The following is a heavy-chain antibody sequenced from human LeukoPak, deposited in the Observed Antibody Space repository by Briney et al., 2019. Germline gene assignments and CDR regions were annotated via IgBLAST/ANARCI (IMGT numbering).Heavy chain of an antibody. V-gene: IGHV3-21*01. CDR3: AREYCSGGSCYRIDS. CDR1: GFIFSSYS. D-gene: IGHD2-15*01. Sequence: PAGSLRLSCAASGFIFSSYSMTWVRQAPGKGLEWVSSITSSSIYIYYADSVKGRFTISRDNAKNSLYLQMNSLRAEDTAVYYCAREYCSGGSCYRIDSWGQGTLVTVSS. J-gene: IGHJ4*02. CDR2: ITSSSIYI.